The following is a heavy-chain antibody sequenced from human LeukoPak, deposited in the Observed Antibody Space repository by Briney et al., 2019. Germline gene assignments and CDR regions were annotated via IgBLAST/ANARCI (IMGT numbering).Heavy chain of an antibody. CDR2: MYFSGNA. D-gene: IGHD6-19*01. CDR3: ASPLRDDGSGWYRYFDY. J-gene: IGHJ4*02. CDR1: GGSVSSGSYY. V-gene: IGHV4-39*07. Sequence: SETLSLTCTVSGGSVSSGSYYWGWIRQPPGKGLEWIGGMYFSGNAYYNPSLKSRVTISVDTSKNPCSLRLSSVSAADTAVYYCASPLRDDGSGWYRYFDYWGQGTLVTVSS.